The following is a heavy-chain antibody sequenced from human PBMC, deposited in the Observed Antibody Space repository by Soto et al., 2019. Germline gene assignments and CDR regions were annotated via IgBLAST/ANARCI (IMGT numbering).Heavy chain of an antibody. CDR3: AKNPSRFGGVIGPAHYMDV. V-gene: IGHV3-23*01. D-gene: IGHD3-16*02. CDR2: ISGSGGST. Sequence: GGSLRLSCAASGFTFSSYAMSWVRQAPGKGLEWVSAISGSGGSTYYADSVKGRFTISRDNSKNTLYLQMNSLRAEDTAVYYCAKNPSRFGGVIGPAHYMDVWGKGTTVTVSS. J-gene: IGHJ6*03. CDR1: GFTFSSYA.